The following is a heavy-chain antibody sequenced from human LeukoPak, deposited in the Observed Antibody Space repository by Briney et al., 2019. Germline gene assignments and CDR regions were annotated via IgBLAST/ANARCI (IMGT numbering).Heavy chain of an antibody. CDR1: GFTFSDYY. J-gene: IGHJ4*02. V-gene: IGHV3-11*05. Sequence: GGSLRLSCAASGFTFSDYYMSWIRQAPGKGLEWVSYISSSSSYTNYADSVKGRFTISRDNAKNSLYLQMNSLRAEDTAVYYCARDRSGYSGRGYFDYWGQGTLVTVSS. CDR2: ISSSSSYT. CDR3: ARDRSGYSGRGYFDY. D-gene: IGHD5-12*01.